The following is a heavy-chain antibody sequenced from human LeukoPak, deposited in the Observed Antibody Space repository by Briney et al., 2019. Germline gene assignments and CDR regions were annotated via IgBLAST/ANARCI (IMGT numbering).Heavy chain of an antibody. Sequence: LSLTCTVSGGSISIYYWSWIRQPPGKGLEWISYISSSTYTNYADSVKGRFTISRDNAKNSMYLQMNSLRAEDTAVYYCARISGSYVFDYWGQGTLVTVSS. D-gene: IGHD1-26*01. J-gene: IGHJ4*02. CDR3: ARISGSYVFDY. V-gene: IGHV3-11*03. CDR2: ISSSTYT. CDR1: GGSISIYY.